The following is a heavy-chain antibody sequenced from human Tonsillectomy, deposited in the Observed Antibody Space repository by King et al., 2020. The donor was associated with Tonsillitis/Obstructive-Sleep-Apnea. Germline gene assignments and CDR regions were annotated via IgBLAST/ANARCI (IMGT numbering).Heavy chain of an antibody. Sequence: QLVESGGGLVQPGGSLRLSCAASGFTFSSYAMNWVRQAPGKGLEWVSAISGSVGSTYYADSVKGRFTISRDNSKNTLYLQMNSLRAEDTAVYYCAKGTFNGSGNWFDPWGQGILVTVPS. CDR3: AKGTFNGSGNWFDP. CDR2: ISGSVGST. J-gene: IGHJ5*02. V-gene: IGHV3-23*04. CDR1: GFTFSSYA. D-gene: IGHD3-10*01.